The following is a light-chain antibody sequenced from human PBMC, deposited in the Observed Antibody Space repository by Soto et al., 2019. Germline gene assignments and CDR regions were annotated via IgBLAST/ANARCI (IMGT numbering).Light chain of an antibody. Sequence: IQRTHSPSTLSGSVGDRVSITCRASQTIRSWLSWYQQKPGKAPKLPIYKASTLKSGVPSRFSGSGSGTEFTLTISSLQPDDFATYYCQHYNSYSEAFGQGTKVDI. V-gene: IGKV1-5*03. CDR3: QHYNSYSEA. J-gene: IGKJ1*01. CDR2: KAS. CDR1: QTIRSW.